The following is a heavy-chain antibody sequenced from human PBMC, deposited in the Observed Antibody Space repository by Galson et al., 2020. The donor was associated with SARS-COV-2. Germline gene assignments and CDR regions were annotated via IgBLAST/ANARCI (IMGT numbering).Heavy chain of an antibody. V-gene: IGHV4-39*01. Sequence: SETLSLTCTVSGGSISSSNYYWGWVRPPPGQGLEWIGSIYYTESNYYNPSLTSRVTMSVDTSRNQFSLKLSSVTAAATAVYYCARQILTGYYSFYYFDFWGQGTLVTVSS. J-gene: IGHJ4*02. CDR3: ARQILTGYYSFYYFDF. CDR1: GGSISSSNYY. CDR2: IYYTESN. D-gene: IGHD3-9*01.